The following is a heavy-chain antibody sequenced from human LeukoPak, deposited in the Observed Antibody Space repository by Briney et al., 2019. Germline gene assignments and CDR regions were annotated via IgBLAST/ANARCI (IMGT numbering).Heavy chain of an antibody. Sequence: GGSLRLSCAASGFTFSGYWMRWVRQAPGKGLEWVANIKQDGSEKYYVDSVKGRFAISRENAKNSLYLQMNSLRGEDTALYYCARSSRGAFDIWGQGTMVTVSS. J-gene: IGHJ3*02. CDR1: GFTFSGYW. D-gene: IGHD6-25*01. CDR2: IKQDGSEK. CDR3: ARSSRGAFDI. V-gene: IGHV3-7*01.